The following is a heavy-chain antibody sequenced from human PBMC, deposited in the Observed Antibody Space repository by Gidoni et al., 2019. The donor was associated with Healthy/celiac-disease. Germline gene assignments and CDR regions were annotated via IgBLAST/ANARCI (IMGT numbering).Heavy chain of an antibody. CDR3: ARDSGSYQRYFDY. Sequence: QVQLVESGGGVVQHGRSLRLSCAASGFTFISYSRHWVRQAPGKGLGWGAVISYDGSKKYYADSVKGRFTISRDNSKNTLYLQMNSLRAEDTAVYYCARDSGSYQRYFDYWGQGTLVTVSS. CDR2: ISYDGSKK. CDR1: GFTFISYS. D-gene: IGHD1-26*01. J-gene: IGHJ4*02. V-gene: IGHV3-30-3*01.